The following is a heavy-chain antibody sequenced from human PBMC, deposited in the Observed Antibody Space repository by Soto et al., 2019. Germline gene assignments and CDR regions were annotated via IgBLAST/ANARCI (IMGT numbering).Heavy chain of an antibody. V-gene: IGHV3-30*03. CDR1: GFTFSSYG. CDR2: ISYDGSNK. D-gene: IGHD1-26*01. CDR3: AREALPDYYYGMDV. J-gene: IGHJ6*02. Sequence: GGSLRLSCAASGFTFSSYGMHWVRQAPGKGLEWVAVISYDGSNKYYADSVKGRFTISRDNSKNTLYLQMNSLRAEDTAVYYCAREALPDYYYGMDVWGQGTTVTVSS.